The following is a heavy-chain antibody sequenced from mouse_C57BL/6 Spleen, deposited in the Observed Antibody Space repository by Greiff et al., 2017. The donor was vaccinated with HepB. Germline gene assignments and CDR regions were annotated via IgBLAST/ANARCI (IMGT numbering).Heavy chain of an antibody. D-gene: IGHD3-3*01. CDR3: ARGAGFDY. J-gene: IGHJ2*01. CDR2: ISYDGSN. V-gene: IGHV3-6*01. Sequence: EVKLQESGPGLVKPSQSLSLTCSVTGYSITSGYYWNWIRQFPGNKLEWMGYISYDGSNNYNPSLKNRISIIRDTSKNQFFLKLNSVTTEDTATYYCARGAGFDYWGQGTTLTVSS. CDR1: GYSITSGYY.